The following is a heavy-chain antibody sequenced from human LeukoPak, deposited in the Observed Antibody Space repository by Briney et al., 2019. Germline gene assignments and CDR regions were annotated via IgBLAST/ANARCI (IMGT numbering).Heavy chain of an antibody. J-gene: IGHJ4*02. CDR1: GFTFSSYV. Sequence: GGSLRLSCAASGFTFSSYVMDWVRQAPGKGLEWVSGISDSGGGTYYADSVKGRFTISRDNSKNTLYLQMNSLRAEDTAVYYCAKLPGRAADYWGQGTLVTVSS. CDR3: AKLPGRAADY. V-gene: IGHV3-23*01. CDR2: ISDSGGGT.